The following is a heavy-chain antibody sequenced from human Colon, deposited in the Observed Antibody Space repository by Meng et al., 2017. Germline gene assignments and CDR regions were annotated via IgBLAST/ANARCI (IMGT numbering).Heavy chain of an antibody. J-gene: IGHJ6*02. V-gene: IGHV3-23*01. Sequence: GGSLRLSCVASGFSFSSYALSWVRQAPGKGLEWVAAISGSGGSTDYADSVRSRSTISRDNSRNAVNLLISGLSAEDTAVYYCAKDRRYHASSGYTRDFYHYGMDVWGQGTTVTVSS. D-gene: IGHD3-22*01. CDR2: ISGSGGST. CDR3: AKDRRYHASSGYTRDFYHYGMDV. CDR1: GFSFSSYA.